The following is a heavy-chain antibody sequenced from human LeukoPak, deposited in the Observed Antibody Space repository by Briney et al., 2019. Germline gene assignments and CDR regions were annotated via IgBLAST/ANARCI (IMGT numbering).Heavy chain of an antibody. CDR3: SRDQTPYY. J-gene: IGHJ4*02. V-gene: IGHV3-49*04. Sequence: GGSLRLSCTAFGFTFGDYAMSWVRQAPGKGLGWVGFIRSKVYGGTTEYAASVKGRFTISRDDSKNIAYLQMNSLKTEDTAVYFCSRDQTPYYWGQGTLVTVSS. CDR1: GFTFGDYA. CDR2: IRSKVYGGTT.